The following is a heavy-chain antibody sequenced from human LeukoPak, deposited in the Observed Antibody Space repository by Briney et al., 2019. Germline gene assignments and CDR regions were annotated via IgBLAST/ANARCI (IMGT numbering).Heavy chain of an antibody. V-gene: IGHV4-31*02. CDR3: ARISQSSGGFYY. CDR1: GGSISNSGGFY. CDR2: ISYRGST. D-gene: IGHD2-15*01. Sequence: SETLSLTCTVSGGSISNSGGFYWSWIRQHPGNGLAWIGFISYRGSTYYNPSLKSRVFMSVDTSRSQFSLRLSSVTDDDTAVYYCARISQSSGGFYYWGQGTLVTVSS. J-gene: IGHJ4*02.